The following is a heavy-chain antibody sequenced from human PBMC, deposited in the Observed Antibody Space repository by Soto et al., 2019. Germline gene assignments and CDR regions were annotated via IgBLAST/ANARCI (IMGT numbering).Heavy chain of an antibody. D-gene: IGHD2-2*03. CDR1: GYTFTGYY. CDR2: INPNSGGT. Sequence: QVQLVQSGAEVKKPGASVKVSCKASGYTFTGYYMHWVRQAPGQGLEWMGWINPNSGGTNYAQKFQGWVTMTRDTSISTAYMELSRLRSDDTAVYYCVRAGYCSSTSCYSALDYWGQGTLVTVSS. CDR3: VRAGYCSSTSCYSALDY. V-gene: IGHV1-2*04. J-gene: IGHJ4*02.